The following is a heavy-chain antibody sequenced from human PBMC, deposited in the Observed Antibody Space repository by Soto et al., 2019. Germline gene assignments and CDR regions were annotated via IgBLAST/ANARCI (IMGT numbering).Heavy chain of an antibody. J-gene: IGHJ6*02. D-gene: IGHD3-10*01. V-gene: IGHV4-34*01. Sequence: SETLSLTCAVYGGSFSGYYWSWIRQPPGKGLEWIGEINHSGSTNYNPSLKSRVTISVDTSKNQFSLKLSSVTAADTAKYYCAAVISYDGSNKYYADSVKGRFTISRDNSKNTLYLQMNSLRAEDTAVYYCAKAHGDYVVRYYYYGMDVWGQGTTVTVSS. CDR3: AAVISYDGSNKYYADSVKGRFTISRDNSKNTLYLQMNSLRAEDTAVYYCAKAHGDYVVRYYYYGMDV. CDR1: GGSFSGYY. CDR2: INHSGST.